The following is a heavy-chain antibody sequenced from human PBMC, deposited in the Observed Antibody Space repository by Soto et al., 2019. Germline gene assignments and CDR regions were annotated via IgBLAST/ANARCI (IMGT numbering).Heavy chain of an antibody. Sequence: PGGSLRLSCAASGFTFSSYGRHWVRQAPGKGLEWVAVISYDGSNKYYADSVKGRFTISRDNSKNTLYLQMNSLRAEDTAVYYCAKPGPGDTAFVCYWGQGTLVTVSS. CDR3: AKPGPGDTAFVCY. J-gene: IGHJ4*02. CDR2: ISYDGSNK. V-gene: IGHV3-30*18. D-gene: IGHD5-18*01. CDR1: GFTFSSYG.